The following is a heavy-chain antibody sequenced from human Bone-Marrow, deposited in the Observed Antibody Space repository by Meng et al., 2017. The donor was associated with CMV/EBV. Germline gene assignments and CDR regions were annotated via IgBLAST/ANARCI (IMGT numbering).Heavy chain of an antibody. Sequence: QGPLVASGPGLWTPSALLSLTCTFSGGSISSYSGSWIRQPDGKGLESSGRIYTSGSTNYNPSLQSRVTMSVDTSKNQFSLKLSSVTAADTAVYYCARGDLAPLDETYYFDYWGQGTLVTVSS. CDR3: ARGDLAPLDETYYFDY. V-gene: IGHV4-4*07. D-gene: IGHD2-21*02. CDR1: GGSISSYS. CDR2: IYTSGST. J-gene: IGHJ4*02.